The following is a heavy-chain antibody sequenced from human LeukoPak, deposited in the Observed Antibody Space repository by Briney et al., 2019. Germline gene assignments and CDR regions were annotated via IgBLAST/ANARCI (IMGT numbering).Heavy chain of an antibody. CDR2: INPNSGGT. J-gene: IGHJ4*02. D-gene: IGHD1-26*01. V-gene: IGHV1-2*02. Sequence: ASVKVSCKASGYTFTGYYMHWVRQAPGQELEWMGWINPNSGGTNYAQKFQGRVTMTRDTSISTAYMELSRLRSDDTAVYYCARDRVVGAVYYFDYWGQGTLVTVSS. CDR3: ARDRVVGAVYYFDY. CDR1: GYTFTGYY.